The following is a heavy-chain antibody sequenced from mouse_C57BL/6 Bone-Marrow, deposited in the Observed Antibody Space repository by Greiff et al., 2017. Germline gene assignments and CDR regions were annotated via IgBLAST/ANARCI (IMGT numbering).Heavy chain of an antibody. Sequence: QVQLQQSGAELVKPGASVKMSCKASGYTFTSYWITWVKQRPGQGLEWIGDIYPGSGSTNYNEKFKSKATLTVDTSSSTAYMHLSSLTSEDSAVEDCARGGDYAMDYWGQGTSVTGSS. CDR2: IYPGSGST. CDR3: ARGGDYAMDY. CDR1: GYTFTSYW. J-gene: IGHJ4*01. V-gene: IGHV1-55*01.